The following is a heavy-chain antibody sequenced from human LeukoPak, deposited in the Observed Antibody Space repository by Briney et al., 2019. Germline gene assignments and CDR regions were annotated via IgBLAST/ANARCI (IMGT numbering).Heavy chain of an antibody. CDR3: ARRDYGNAFDI. CDR1: RYTFTSYG. CDR2: ISAYNGNT. J-gene: IGHJ3*02. D-gene: IGHD4-17*01. Sequence: ASVKVSCKASRYTFTSYGISWVRQAPGQGLEWMGWISAYNGNTNYAQRLQGRVTMTTDTPTSTAYMELRSLRSDDTAVYYCARRDYGNAFDIWGQGTMVTVSS. V-gene: IGHV1-18*01.